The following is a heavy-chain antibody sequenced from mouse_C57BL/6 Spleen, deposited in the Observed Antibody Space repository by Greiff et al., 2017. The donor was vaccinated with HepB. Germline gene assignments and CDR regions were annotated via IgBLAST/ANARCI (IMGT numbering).Heavy chain of an antibody. J-gene: IGHJ3*01. D-gene: IGHD2-4*01. CDR2: IYPGDGDT. V-gene: IGHV1-80*01. CDR1: GYAFSSYW. CDR3: ARSYDYDAAWFAY. Sequence: VQLQQSGAELVKPGASVKISCKASGYAFSSYWMNWVKPRPGKGLEWIGQIYPGDGDTNYNGKFKGTATLTADKSSSTAYMQLSSLTSEDSAVYFCARSYDYDAAWFAYWGQGTLVTVSA.